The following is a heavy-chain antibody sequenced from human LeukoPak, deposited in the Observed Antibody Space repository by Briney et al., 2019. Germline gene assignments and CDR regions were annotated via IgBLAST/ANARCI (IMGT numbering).Heavy chain of an antibody. CDR1: GGSISSSSYS. CDR2: IYYSGST. Sequence: PSETLSLTCTVSGGSISSSSYSWGWIRQSPGKGLEWIGSIYYSGSTYYNPSLKSRVTISVDTSKNQFSPKLSSVTAADTAVYYCAREAGASPKQQLVWGMTYRLHPNLNWFDPWGQGTLVTVSS. CDR3: AREAGASPKQQLVWGMTYRLHPNLNWFDP. D-gene: IGHD6-13*01. J-gene: IGHJ5*02. V-gene: IGHV4-39*07.